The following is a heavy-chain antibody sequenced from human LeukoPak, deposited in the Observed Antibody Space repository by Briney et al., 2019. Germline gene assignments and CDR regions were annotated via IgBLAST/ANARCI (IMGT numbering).Heavy chain of an antibody. CDR2: ISPSGDIT. Sequence: PGRSLRLSCAASGFTFSNHGMNWVRQAPGKGLEWVSGISPSGDITYYADSVKGRFTISRDLSQNMVYLQVNSLRDDDTAVYYCARDDTSGGYYEFGYWGQGALLIVSS. D-gene: IGHD6-19*01. J-gene: IGHJ4*02. V-gene: IGHV3-23*01. CDR1: GFTFSNHG. CDR3: ARDDTSGGYYEFGY.